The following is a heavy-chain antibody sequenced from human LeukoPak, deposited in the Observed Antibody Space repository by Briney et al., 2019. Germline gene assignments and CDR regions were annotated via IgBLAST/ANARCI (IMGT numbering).Heavy chain of an antibody. V-gene: IGHV3-11*04. CDR3: ARVYSSSSSWYGDFDY. Sequence: PGGSLRLSCAASGFTFSDYYMSWIRQAPGKGLEWVSYISSSGSTIYYADSVKGRFTISRDNAKNSLYLQMNSLRAEDTAVYYCARVYSSSSSWYGDFDYWGQGTLVTVSS. D-gene: IGHD6-13*01. CDR1: GFTFSDYY. J-gene: IGHJ4*02. CDR2: ISSSGSTI.